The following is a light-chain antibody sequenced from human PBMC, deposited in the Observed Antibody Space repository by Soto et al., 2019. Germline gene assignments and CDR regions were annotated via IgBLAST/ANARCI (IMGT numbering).Light chain of an antibody. V-gene: IGLV2-14*03. CDR1: TSDVGRYKS. CDR2: DVS. Sequence: QSVLTQPASLTGSPGQSITVSCTGSTSDVGRYKSVSWYQHHPGTAPKLLIYDVSKRPSGVSSRFSGSRSGNTASLTISGLQTEDEADYYCSSFTSSTTYVFGTGTKVTVL. J-gene: IGLJ1*01. CDR3: SSFTSSTTYV.